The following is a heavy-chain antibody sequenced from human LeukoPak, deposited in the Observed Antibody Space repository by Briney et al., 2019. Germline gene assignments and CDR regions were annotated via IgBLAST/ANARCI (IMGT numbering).Heavy chain of an antibody. Sequence: GGSLRLSCAASGFTFSSYGMHWVRQAPGKGLEWVAVIWYDGSNKYYADSVKGRFTISRDNSKNTLYLQMNGLRAEDTAVYYCSREYFDWSRNYYYGMDVWGQGTTVTVSS. V-gene: IGHV3-33*01. D-gene: IGHD3-9*01. CDR2: IWYDGSNK. CDR3: SREYFDWSRNYYYGMDV. CDR1: GFTFSSYG. J-gene: IGHJ6*02.